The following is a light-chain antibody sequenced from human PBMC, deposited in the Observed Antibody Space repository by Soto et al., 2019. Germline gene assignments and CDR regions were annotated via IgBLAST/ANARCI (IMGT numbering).Light chain of an antibody. CDR3: SSYTISNTQI. CDR1: ISDLGGYNY. Sequence: QSVLTQPASVSGSPGQSITISCAGSISDLGGYNYVSWYQQHPGKAPKVLIYEVSNRPSGVSNRFSGSKSGNTASLTISGLQAEDEAEYYCSSYTISNTQIFGGGTKVTVL. J-gene: IGLJ2*01. CDR2: EVS. V-gene: IGLV2-14*01.